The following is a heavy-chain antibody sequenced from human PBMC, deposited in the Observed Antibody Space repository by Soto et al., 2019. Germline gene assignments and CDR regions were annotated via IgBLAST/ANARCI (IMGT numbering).Heavy chain of an antibody. Sequence: QVQLQESGPGLVKPSQTLSLTCTVSGGSISSGDYYWSWIRQPPGKGLEWIGYIYYSGSTCYNPSLNSRVTISVDTSKNQFSLQLSSVTAADTAVYYCARATIFGVVIFDYWGQGTLVTVSS. J-gene: IGHJ4*02. CDR3: ARATIFGVVIFDY. CDR2: IYYSGST. D-gene: IGHD3-3*01. V-gene: IGHV4-30-4*01. CDR1: GGSISSGDYY.